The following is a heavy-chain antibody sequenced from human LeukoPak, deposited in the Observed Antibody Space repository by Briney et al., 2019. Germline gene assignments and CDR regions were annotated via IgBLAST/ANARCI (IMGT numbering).Heavy chain of an antibody. J-gene: IGHJ4*02. V-gene: IGHV3-21*01. D-gene: IGHD6-13*01. CDR1: GFTFSSYS. CDR2: ISSSSSYI. Sequence: KPGGSLRLSCAASGFTFSSYSMNWVRQAPGKGLEWVSSISSSSSYIYYADSVKGRFTISTDNAKNSLYLQMNSLRAEDTAVYYCARPIAAAGIALDYWGQGTLVSVSS. CDR3: ARPIAAAGIALDY.